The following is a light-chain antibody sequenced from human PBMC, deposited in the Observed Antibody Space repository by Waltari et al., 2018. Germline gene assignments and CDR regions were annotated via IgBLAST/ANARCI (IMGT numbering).Light chain of an antibody. CDR3: SSYTSSNTLV. V-gene: IGLV2-14*03. J-gene: IGLJ2*01. Sequence: QSALTQPASVSGSPGQSITISCTGASSDVGGYIYLSWYQQYPGKAPKLMIYDVTDRPSGVSNRFSGSQSGNTASLTISGLQAEDEADYYCSSYTSSNTLVFGGGTKVTV. CDR1: SSDVGGYIY. CDR2: DVT.